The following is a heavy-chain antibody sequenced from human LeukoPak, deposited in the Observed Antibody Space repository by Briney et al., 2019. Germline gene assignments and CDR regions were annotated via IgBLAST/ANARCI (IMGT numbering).Heavy chain of an antibody. V-gene: IGHV3-7*01. Sequence: GGSLRLSCAASGFTFSSYWMSWVRQAPGKGLEWVANIRQDGSVKNYVDSVKGQFTISRDNPKNSVYLQMSSLRAEDTAVYYCLVTTRSRGFDYWGQGTLVTVSS. CDR2: IRQDGSVK. CDR1: GFTFSSYW. D-gene: IGHD1/OR15-1a*01. CDR3: LVTTRSRGFDY. J-gene: IGHJ4*02.